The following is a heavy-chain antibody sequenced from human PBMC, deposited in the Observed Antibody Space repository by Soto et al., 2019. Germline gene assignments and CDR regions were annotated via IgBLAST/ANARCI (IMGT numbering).Heavy chain of an antibody. J-gene: IGHJ4*02. D-gene: IGHD6-13*01. CDR1: GGTFSSYA. CDR2: IIPIFGTA. Sequence: SVKVSCKASGGTFSSYAISWVRQAPGQGLEWMGGIIPIFGTANYAQKFQGRVTITADKSTSTAYMELSSLRAEDTAVYYCARGFSAGKGSPPDFWGQGSLVTVSS. CDR3: ARGFSAGKGSPPDF. V-gene: IGHV1-69*06.